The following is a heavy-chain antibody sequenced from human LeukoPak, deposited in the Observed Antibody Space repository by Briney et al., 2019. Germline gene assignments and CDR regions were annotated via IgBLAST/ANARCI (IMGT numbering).Heavy chain of an antibody. CDR3: AGGGEWLVPNWFDP. CDR1: GFTFDDYA. V-gene: IGHV3-43*02. CDR2: ISGDGGST. J-gene: IGHJ5*02. Sequence: GGSLRLSCAASGFTFDDYAMHWVRQAPGKGLEWVSLISGDGGSTYYADSVKGRFTISRDNSKNSLYLQMKSLRTEDTALYYCAGGGEWLVPNWFDPWGQGTLVTVSS. D-gene: IGHD6-19*01.